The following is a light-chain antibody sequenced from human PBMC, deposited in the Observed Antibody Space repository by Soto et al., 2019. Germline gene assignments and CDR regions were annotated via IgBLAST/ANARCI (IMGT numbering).Light chain of an antibody. CDR1: QSVSSSY. CDR3: MQYDSSRT. Sequence: EIVLTQSPGTLSLSPGERATLSCRASQSVSSSYLAWYQQKPGQAPRLLIYGASSRATGIPDRFSGSGSGTDFTLTISRLEPEDFAVYYCMQYDSSRTFGQGTRLEIK. J-gene: IGKJ5*01. CDR2: GAS. V-gene: IGKV3-20*01.